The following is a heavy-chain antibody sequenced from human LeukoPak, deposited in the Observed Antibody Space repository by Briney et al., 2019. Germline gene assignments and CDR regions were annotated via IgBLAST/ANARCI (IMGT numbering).Heavy chain of an antibody. J-gene: IGHJ4*02. CDR3: ARELYHYDSSGYYPLDY. CDR1: GYTFTGYY. D-gene: IGHD3-22*01. V-gene: IGHV1-2*02. CDR2: INPNSGGT. Sequence: GASVKVSGKASGYTFTGYYMHWVRQAPGQGLERMGWINPNSGGTNYAQKFQGRVTMTRDTSISTAYMELSRLRSDDTAVYYCARELYHYDSSGYYPLDYWGQGTLVTVSS.